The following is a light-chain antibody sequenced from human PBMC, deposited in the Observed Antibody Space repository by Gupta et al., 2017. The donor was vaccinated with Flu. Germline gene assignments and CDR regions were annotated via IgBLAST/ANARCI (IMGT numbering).Light chain of an antibody. CDR1: QSLLHSNGYNY. CDR3: MQPLQTPWT. V-gene: IGKV2-28*01. Sequence: DLVMTQSPLSLPVTPGEPASSSCRSSQSLLHSNGYNYLDWYLQKPGHSPQLLIYLGSTRASGVPDRFSGSGSGTDFTLKISRVEAEDVGVYYCMQPLQTPWTFGQGTKVEIK. J-gene: IGKJ1*01. CDR2: LGS.